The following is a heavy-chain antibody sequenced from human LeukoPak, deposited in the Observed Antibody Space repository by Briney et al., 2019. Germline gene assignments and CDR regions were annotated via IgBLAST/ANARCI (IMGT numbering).Heavy chain of an antibody. J-gene: IGHJ4*02. CDR2: IIPIFGTA. Sequence: SVKVSCKASGGTFSSYAISWVRQAPGQGLEWMGGIIPIFGTANYAQKFQGRVTITADESTSTAYMELSSLRSEDTAVYYCATNLGYCSGGSCPKADCWGQGTLVTVSS. CDR1: GGTFSSYA. CDR3: ATNLGYCSGGSCPKADC. D-gene: IGHD2-15*01. V-gene: IGHV1-69*13.